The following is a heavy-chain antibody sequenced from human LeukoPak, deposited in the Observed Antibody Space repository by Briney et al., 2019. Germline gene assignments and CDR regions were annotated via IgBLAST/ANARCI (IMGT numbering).Heavy chain of an antibody. CDR3: ASQTGYYDILTGYYRGNWFDP. V-gene: IGHV4-39*01. CDR2: IYYSGST. J-gene: IGHJ5*02. Sequence: WVRQAPGKGLEWIGSIYYSGSTYYNPSLKSRVTISVDMSKNQFSLKLSSVTAADTAVYYCASQTGYYDILTGYYRGNWFDPWGQGTLVTVSS. D-gene: IGHD3-9*01.